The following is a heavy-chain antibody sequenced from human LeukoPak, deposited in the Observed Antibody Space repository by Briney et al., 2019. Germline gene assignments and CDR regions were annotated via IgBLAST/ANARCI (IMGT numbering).Heavy chain of an antibody. J-gene: IGHJ6*03. Sequence: SVKVSCKASGGTFSSYAISWVRQAPGQGLEWTGGIIPIFGTANYAQKFQGRVTITADESTSTAYMELSSLRSEDTAVYYCARGLDIVVVPAAIDYYYMDVWGKGTTVTISS. CDR3: ARGLDIVVVPAAIDYYYMDV. CDR2: IIPIFGTA. D-gene: IGHD2-2*02. CDR1: GGTFSSYA. V-gene: IGHV1-69*13.